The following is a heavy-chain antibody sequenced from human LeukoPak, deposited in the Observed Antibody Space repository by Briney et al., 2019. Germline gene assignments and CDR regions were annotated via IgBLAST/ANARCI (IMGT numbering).Heavy chain of an antibody. CDR3: ARIGIAARWFDP. CDR1: GGSFSGYY. D-gene: IGHD6-6*01. J-gene: IGHJ5*02. Sequence: SETLSLTCAVYGGSFSGYYWSWIRQPPGKGLEWIGEINHSGSTNYNPSLKSRVTISVDTSKNQFSLKLSSVTAAVTAVYYCARIGIAARWFDPWGQGTLVTVSS. V-gene: IGHV4-34*01. CDR2: INHSGST.